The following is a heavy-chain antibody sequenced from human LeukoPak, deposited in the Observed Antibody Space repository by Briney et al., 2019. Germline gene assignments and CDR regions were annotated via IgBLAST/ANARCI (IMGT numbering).Heavy chain of an antibody. V-gene: IGHV3-48*03. Sequence: GGSLRLSCAAFGFSFSDYEMNWVRQSPGKGLEWISHISFTDSKTYYADSVKGRFTISRDNAKNSLFLQMNSLRAEDTAVYYCARDGVRQLDYHFDYWGQGALVTVSS. CDR2: ISFTDSKT. CDR1: GFSFSDYE. CDR3: ARDGVRQLDYHFDY. D-gene: IGHD2-2*01. J-gene: IGHJ4*02.